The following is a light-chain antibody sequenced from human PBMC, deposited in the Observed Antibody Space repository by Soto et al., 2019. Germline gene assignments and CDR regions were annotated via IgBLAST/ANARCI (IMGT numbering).Light chain of an antibody. CDR3: QQRHNWPIT. CDR2: GAS. Sequence: ETVMTQSPAPLSVSPGERATLSCRASQSVSSNLAWYQQKPGQAPRLLMYGASTRATGIPARFSGRGSGTEFTLTISSLQSEDFAVYYCQQRHNWPITFGQGTRLEIK. V-gene: IGKV3-15*01. J-gene: IGKJ5*01. CDR1: QSVSSN.